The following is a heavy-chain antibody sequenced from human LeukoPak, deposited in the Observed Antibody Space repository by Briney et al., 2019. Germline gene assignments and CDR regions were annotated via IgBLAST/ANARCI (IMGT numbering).Heavy chain of an antibody. CDR3: ARERTTVTEYGMDV. Sequence: SETLSLTCTVSGGSISSYYWSWIRQPPGKGLEWIGYIYYSGRTYYNPSLKSRVIISVDTSKNQFSLKLSSVTAADMAVYYCARERTTVTEYGMDVWGQGTTVTVSS. CDR1: GGSISSYY. V-gene: IGHV4-59*12. D-gene: IGHD4-17*01. CDR2: IYYSGRT. J-gene: IGHJ6*02.